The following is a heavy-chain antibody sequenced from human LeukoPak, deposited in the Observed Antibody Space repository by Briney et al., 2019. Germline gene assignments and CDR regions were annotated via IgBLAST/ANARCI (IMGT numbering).Heavy chain of an antibody. D-gene: IGHD5-12*01. CDR3: ASLRGYNGYDPFDY. CDR1: GRSISSYY. V-gene: IGHV4-59*08. Sequence: SETLSLTCTVSGRSISSYYGSWIRQPPGKGLDWIGYIYYSGSTNYDPSLKSRATISVNMSKNQFSLKLSSVTVADTAVYYCASLRGYNGYDPFDYWGQGTLVTVSS. CDR2: IYYSGST. J-gene: IGHJ4*02.